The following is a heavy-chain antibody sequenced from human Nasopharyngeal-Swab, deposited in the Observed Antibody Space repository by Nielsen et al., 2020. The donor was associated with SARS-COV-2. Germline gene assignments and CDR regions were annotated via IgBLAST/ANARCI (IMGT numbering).Heavy chain of an antibody. Sequence: GESLKISCAASGFPFSRYWMSWVRRAPGKGLEWVATINQDGSDIGYVDSVAGRFTISRDNAETSLYLQMNSLRVDDMAVYYCADPPSGYWGQGTRVTVSS. CDR3: ADPPSGY. J-gene: IGHJ4*02. CDR1: GFPFSRYW. D-gene: IGHD3-10*01. V-gene: IGHV3-7*01. CDR2: INQDGSDI.